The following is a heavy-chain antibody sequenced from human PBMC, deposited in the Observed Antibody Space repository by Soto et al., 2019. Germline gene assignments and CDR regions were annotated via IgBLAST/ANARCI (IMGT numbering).Heavy chain of an antibody. Sequence: QVQLVQSGGEVKKPGASVKVSCKSSGYSFANYGMNWVRQAPGQGLEWMGWTSSYNNDTFYADKFQGRVSMTTDTSTATAYMELRSLRSDDTAVYYCARGVGVIIGAIDVWGQGTAVTVSS. CDR1: GYSFANYG. J-gene: IGHJ6*02. D-gene: IGHD3-10*01. V-gene: IGHV1-18*01. CDR2: TSSYNNDT. CDR3: ARGVGVIIGAIDV.